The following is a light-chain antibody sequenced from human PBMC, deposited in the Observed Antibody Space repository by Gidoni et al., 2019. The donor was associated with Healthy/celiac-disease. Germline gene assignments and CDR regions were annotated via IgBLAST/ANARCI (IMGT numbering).Light chain of an antibody. J-gene: IGKJ1*01. CDR2: AAS. Sequence: DIQMTQSPSSLSASVGDRVTITCRASQSISSHLNWYQQKPGKAPKLLIYAASSLQSGVPSRFSGSGSGTDFTLTISSLQPEDFATYYCQQSYSTPPWTFGQGTQVEIK. V-gene: IGKV1-39*01. CDR1: QSISSH. CDR3: QQSYSTPPWT.